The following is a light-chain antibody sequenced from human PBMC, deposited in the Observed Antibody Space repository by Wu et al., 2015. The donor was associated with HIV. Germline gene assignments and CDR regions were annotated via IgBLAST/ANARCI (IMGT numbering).Light chain of an antibody. CDR1: QSISYW. V-gene: IGKV1-5*03. Sequence: DIQMTQSPSFLSASVGDRVTITCRVSQSISYWLAWYQEKPGRAPKLLIYKASTLQSGVPSRFSGSGSGTESTLTISYLQPDDFATYYCQQYNSYPVTFGQGTKVDMK. CDR2: KAS. CDR3: QQYNSYPVT. J-gene: IGKJ1*01.